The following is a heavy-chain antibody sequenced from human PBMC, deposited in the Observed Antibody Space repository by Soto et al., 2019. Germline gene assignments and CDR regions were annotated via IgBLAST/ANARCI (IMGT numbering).Heavy chain of an antibody. Sequence: SLRLSCAASGFTFSSYAMHWVRQAPGKGLEWVAVISYDGSNKYYADSVKGRFTISRDNSKNTLYLQMNSLRAEDTAVYYCARGYCSSTSCYPTFDPWGQGTLVTVSS. D-gene: IGHD2-2*01. V-gene: IGHV3-30-3*01. CDR2: ISYDGSNK. J-gene: IGHJ5*02. CDR1: GFTFSSYA. CDR3: ARGYCSSTSCYPTFDP.